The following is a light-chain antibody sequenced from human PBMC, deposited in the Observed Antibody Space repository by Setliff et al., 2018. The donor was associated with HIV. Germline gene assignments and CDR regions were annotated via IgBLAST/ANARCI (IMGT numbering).Light chain of an antibody. J-gene: IGLJ1*01. CDR2: DVS. V-gene: IGLV2-14*03. CDR3: SSYTSRNTYV. Sequence: QPALAQPASVSGSPGQSITISCTGASSDFGGYNYVSWYEQHPGKAPKLMIYDVSKRPSGVSNRFSGSKSGNTASLTISGLQAEDEADYYCSSYTSRNTYVFGTGTKVTVL. CDR1: SSDFGGYNY.